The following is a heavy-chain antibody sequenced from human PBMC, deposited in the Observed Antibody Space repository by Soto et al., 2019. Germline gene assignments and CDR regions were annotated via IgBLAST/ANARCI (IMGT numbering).Heavy chain of an antibody. CDR1: GYTFTSYA. D-gene: IGHD6-19*01. CDR3: AGVVGIAVDAY. V-gene: IGHV1-3*01. J-gene: IGHJ4*02. Sequence: QVQLVQSGAEVKKPGASVKVSCKASGYTFTSYAMHWVRQAPGQRLEWMGWINAGNGNTKYSQKFQGRVTITRDTSASTAYQERSRLRSADTAVSYCAGVVGIAVDAYWGQGTLVTVSS. CDR2: INAGNGNT.